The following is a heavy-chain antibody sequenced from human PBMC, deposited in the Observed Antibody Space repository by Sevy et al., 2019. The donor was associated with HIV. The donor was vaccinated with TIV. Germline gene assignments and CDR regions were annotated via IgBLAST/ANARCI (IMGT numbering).Heavy chain of an antibody. D-gene: IGHD5-12*01. V-gene: IGHV4-59*01. CDR1: GGSISNYY. CDR2: ISYPGST. J-gene: IGHJ4*02. Sequence: SETLSLTCTVSGGSISNYYWSWIRQSPGKGLEWIGYISYPGSTNYNPSLKSRLTISLDTSRNQFSLKLSSVTAADTAIYYCARDPRVHGWISYFDSWGQGTPVTVSS. CDR3: ARDPRVHGWISYFDS.